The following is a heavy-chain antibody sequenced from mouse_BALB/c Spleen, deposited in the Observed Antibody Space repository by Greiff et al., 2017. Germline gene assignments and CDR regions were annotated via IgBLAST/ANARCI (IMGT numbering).Heavy chain of an antibody. J-gene: IGHJ1*01. CDR3: AREGALTGTSWYFDV. V-gene: IGHV5-9-4*01. CDR2: ISSGGSYT. Sequence: EVQVVESGGGLVKPGGSLKLSCAASGFTFSSYAMSWVRQSPEKRLEWVAEISSGGSYTYYPDTVTGRFTISRDNAKNTLYLEMSSLRSEDTAMYYCAREGALTGTSWYFDVWGAGTTVTVSS. CDR1: GFTFSSYA. D-gene: IGHD4-1*01.